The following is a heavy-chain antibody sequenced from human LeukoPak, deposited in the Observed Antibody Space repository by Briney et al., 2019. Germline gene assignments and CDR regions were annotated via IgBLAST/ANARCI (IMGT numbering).Heavy chain of an antibody. CDR1: GYSFPNHW. CDR3: ARQSHCSGGSCYSTAYDGMDV. D-gene: IGHD2-15*01. V-gene: IGHV5-10-1*01. J-gene: IGHJ6*04. Sequence: GESLKISCKVSGYSFPNHWISWVRQMPGKGLEWVVRLDPSDSYTNYSPSFQGHVTISADKAISTAYLQWSNLEPSDTAMYYCARQSHCSGGSCYSTAYDGMDVWGEGTTVTVSS. CDR2: LDPSDSYT.